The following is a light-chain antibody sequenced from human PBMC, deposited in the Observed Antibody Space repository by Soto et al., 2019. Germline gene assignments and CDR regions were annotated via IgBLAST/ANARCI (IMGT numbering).Light chain of an antibody. V-gene: IGLV1-44*01. CDR1: NSNIGTYT. CDR3: ASLEDSLSGGV. CDR2: TDY. Sequence: QSVLTQPPSASGTPGQRVIISCSGSNSNIGTYTVNWYQQLPGTAPKLLIYTDYQRPSGVPDRFSGSRSGTSASLAISGLQSEDEADYYCASLEDSLSGGVFGGGTKLTVL. J-gene: IGLJ3*02.